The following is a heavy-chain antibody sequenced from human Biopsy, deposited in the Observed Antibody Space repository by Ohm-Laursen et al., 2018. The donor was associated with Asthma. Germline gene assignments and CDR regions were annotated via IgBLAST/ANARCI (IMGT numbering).Heavy chain of an antibody. V-gene: IGHV3-30-3*01. J-gene: IGHJ4*02. Sequence: SLRLSCSASGFTFSSYAMHWVRQAPGKGLEWVAVISYDGSNKYYADSVKGRFTISRDKSKNTLYLQMNSLRAEDTAVYYCAKDKRYSGSYFDYWGQGTLVTVSS. CDR3: AKDKRYSGSYFDY. CDR2: ISYDGSNK. D-gene: IGHD1-26*01. CDR1: GFTFSSYA.